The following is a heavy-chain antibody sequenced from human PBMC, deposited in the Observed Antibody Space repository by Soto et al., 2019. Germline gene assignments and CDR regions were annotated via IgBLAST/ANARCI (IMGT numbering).Heavy chain of an antibody. CDR3: ATVGSYCSSTGCLYWYLEL. V-gene: IGHV4-4*02. D-gene: IGHD2-2*01. CDR1: SGSISTNNW. Sequence: QVQLQESGPGLVKPSGTLSLTCAVSSGSISTNNWWSWVRQPQGKGLEWIGEIHHSGTTNYNPYLKSLVTMSVTNSKNQFSLKLYPVTAADTAVYYCATVGSYCSSTGCLYWYLELWGRGTLVSVSS. J-gene: IGHJ2*01. CDR2: IHHSGTT.